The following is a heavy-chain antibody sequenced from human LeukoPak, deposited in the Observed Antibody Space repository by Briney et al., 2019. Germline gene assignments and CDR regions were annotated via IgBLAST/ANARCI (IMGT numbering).Heavy chain of an antibody. J-gene: IGHJ3*02. CDR1: GFTDG. CDR2: ISGSGDST. D-gene: IGHD3-22*01. CDR3: AAGDSSGLDAFDI. V-gene: IGHV3-23*01. Sequence: GGSLRLSCAASGFTDGMTWVRQAPGKGLEWVSAISGSGDSTFYADSVKGRFTISRDNSKNTLYLQMNSLRAEDTAVYYCAAGDSSGLDAFDIWGQGTMVTVSS.